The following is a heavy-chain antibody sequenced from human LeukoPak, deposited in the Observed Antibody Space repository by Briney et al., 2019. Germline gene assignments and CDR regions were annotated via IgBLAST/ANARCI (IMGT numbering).Heavy chain of an antibody. J-gene: IGHJ4*02. V-gene: IGHV3-21*01. CDR3: ARDGIAVAGTGRYFDY. CDR1: GFTFSSYS. Sequence: GGSLRLSCAASGFTFSSYSMNWVRQAPGKGLEWVSYISSSSSYIYYADSVKGRFTISRDNAKNSLYLQMNSLRAEDTAVYYCARDGIAVAGTGRYFDYWGQGTLVAVSS. CDR2: ISSSSSYI. D-gene: IGHD6-19*01.